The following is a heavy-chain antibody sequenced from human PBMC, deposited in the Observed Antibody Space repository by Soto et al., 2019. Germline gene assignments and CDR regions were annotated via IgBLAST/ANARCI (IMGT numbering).Heavy chain of an antibody. D-gene: IGHD6-19*01. V-gene: IGHV3-11*01. CDR2: ISSSGRTI. Sequence: QVQLVESGGGLVKPGGSLRLSCAASGFTFSDYYMSWIRQAPGKGLGGVSYISSSGRTIYYADSVKGRFTISRDNAXNXRYLQMNSLRAEDTAVYYCARDPFPRYSSGWYWFDPWGQGTLVTVSS. J-gene: IGHJ5*02. CDR1: GFTFSDYY. CDR3: ARDPFPRYSSGWYWFDP.